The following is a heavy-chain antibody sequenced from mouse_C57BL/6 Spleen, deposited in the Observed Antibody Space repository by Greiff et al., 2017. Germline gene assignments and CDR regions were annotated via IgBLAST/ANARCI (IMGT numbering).Heavy chain of an antibody. CDR2: IHPNSGST. J-gene: IGHJ2*01. V-gene: IGHV1-64*01. D-gene: IGHD2-10*02. Sequence: QVQLQQPGAELVKPGASVKLSCKASGYTFTSYWMHWVKQRPGQGLEWIGMIHPNSGSTNYNETFKSKATLTVDKSSSTAYMQLSSLTSEDSAVYYCARGEYGFDYWGQGTTLTVSS. CDR1: GYTFTSYW. CDR3: ARGEYGFDY.